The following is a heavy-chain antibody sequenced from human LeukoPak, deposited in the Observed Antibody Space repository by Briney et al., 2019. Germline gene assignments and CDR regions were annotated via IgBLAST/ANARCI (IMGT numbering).Heavy chain of an antibody. CDR3: ARRAREGYYFDY. CDR1: GGSISSSRDY. J-gene: IGHJ4*02. CDR2: IYYSGST. Sequence: KPSETLSLTCTVSGGSISSSRDYWGWIRQPPGKGLEWIGSIYYSGSTYYNPSLKSRVTISVDTSKNQFSLKLSSVTAADTAVYYCARRAREGYYFDYWGQGTLVTVSS. D-gene: IGHD6-13*01. V-gene: IGHV4-39*01.